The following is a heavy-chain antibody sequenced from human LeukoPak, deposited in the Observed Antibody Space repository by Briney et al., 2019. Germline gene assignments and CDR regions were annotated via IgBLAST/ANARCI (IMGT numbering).Heavy chain of an antibody. Sequence: SVKVSCKASGGTFSSYTISWVRQAPGQGLEWMGRIIPIFGTANYAQKFQGRVTITTDESTSTAYMELSSLRSEDTAVYYCARDSIRDGTNSGFDYWGQGTLVTVSS. V-gene: IGHV1-69*05. CDR3: ARDSIRDGTNSGFDY. D-gene: IGHD5-24*01. CDR2: IIPIFGTA. CDR1: GGTFSSYT. J-gene: IGHJ4*02.